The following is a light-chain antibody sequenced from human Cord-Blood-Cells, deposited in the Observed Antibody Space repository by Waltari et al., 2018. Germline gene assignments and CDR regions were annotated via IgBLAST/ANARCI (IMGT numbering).Light chain of an antibody. CDR1: SSDVGGYNY. CDR3: SSYTSSSTRV. V-gene: IGLV2-14*01. CDR2: EVS. J-gene: IGLJ1*01. Sequence: QSALTQPASVSGSPGQSITISCTGTSSDVGGYNYVSWYQQHPGKAPKLMIYEVSNRPSGVSNRFSGSKSGTTASLTLSGLQAEDEADYYCSSYTSSSTRVFGTGTKVTVL.